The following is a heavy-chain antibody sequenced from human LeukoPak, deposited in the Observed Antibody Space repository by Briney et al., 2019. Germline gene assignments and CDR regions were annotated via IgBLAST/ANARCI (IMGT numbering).Heavy chain of an antibody. V-gene: IGHV1-2*02. Sequence: VASVKVSCKASGYTFTGYYMHWVRQAPGQGLEWMGWINPNSGGTNYAQKFQGRVTMTRDTSISTAYMELSRPRSDDTAVYYCARVAYSYGTNWFDPWGQGTLVTVSS. J-gene: IGHJ5*02. CDR1: GYTFTGYY. D-gene: IGHD5-18*01. CDR2: INPNSGGT. CDR3: ARVAYSYGTNWFDP.